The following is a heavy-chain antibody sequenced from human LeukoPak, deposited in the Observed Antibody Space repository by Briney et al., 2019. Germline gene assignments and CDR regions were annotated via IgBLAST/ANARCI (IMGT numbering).Heavy chain of an antibody. CDR3: ARQDSRSPDAFDI. V-gene: IGHV5-51*01. CDR2: IYPGDSDT. D-gene: IGHD6-13*01. Sequence: GESLKISCKGSGYSFTSYWIGWVRQMPGKGLEWMGIIYPGDSDTRYSPSLQGQVTISADKSISTAYLQWSSLKASDTAMYYCARQDSRSPDAFDIWGQGTMVTVSS. J-gene: IGHJ3*02. CDR1: GYSFTSYW.